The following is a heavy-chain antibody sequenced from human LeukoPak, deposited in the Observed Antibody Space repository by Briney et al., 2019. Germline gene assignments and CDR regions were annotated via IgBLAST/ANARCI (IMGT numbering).Heavy chain of an antibody. D-gene: IGHD3-22*01. Sequence: GGSLRLSCAASGFSVSINYMSWVRQAPGKGLEWVSVIYSGGSTYYADSVKGRFTISRDNSKNTLYLQMNSLRAEDTAVYYCASNYYDSSGDPGWFDPWGQGTLVTVSS. CDR2: IYSGGST. V-gene: IGHV3-53*01. CDR1: GFSVSINY. CDR3: ASNYYDSSGDPGWFDP. J-gene: IGHJ5*02.